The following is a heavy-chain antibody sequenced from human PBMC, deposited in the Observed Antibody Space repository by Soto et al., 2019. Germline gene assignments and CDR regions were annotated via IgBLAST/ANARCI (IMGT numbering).Heavy chain of an antibody. J-gene: IGHJ4*02. Sequence: LGLSCVASGFNFGNFCMHWVRQAPGKGLEWLTVISNDENIKQDSVRGRFAIARDNSKNTLYLHLTSLRAEDTAIYYCARGLHGVLDYWGQGTLVTVSS. CDR3: ARGLHGVLDY. D-gene: IGHD6-6*01. CDR2: ISNDENIK. CDR1: GFNFGNFC. V-gene: IGHV3-33*01.